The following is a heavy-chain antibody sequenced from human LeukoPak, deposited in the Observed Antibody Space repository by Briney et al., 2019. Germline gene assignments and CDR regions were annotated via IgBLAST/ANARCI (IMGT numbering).Heavy chain of an antibody. J-gene: IGHJ4*02. CDR2: MNSDGSIT. CDR3: AKENEGPDL. Sequence: GGSLRLPCAASGFTFSIYWMHWVRQAPGQGLVWVPNMNSDGSITNYADSVKGRFTISRDNAKNTLYLQMNNLGVEDTGIYYCAKENEGPDLWGQGTLVTVSS. V-gene: IGHV3-74*01. D-gene: IGHD3/OR15-3a*01. CDR1: GFTFSIYW.